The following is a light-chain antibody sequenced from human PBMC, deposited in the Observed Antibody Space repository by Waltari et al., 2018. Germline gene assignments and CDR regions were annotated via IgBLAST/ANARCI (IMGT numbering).Light chain of an antibody. CDR1: LSNIGTHY. Sequence: QSVLTQPPSASGTPGQSVTISCSGSLSNIGTHYVYWYQQLPGTAPKLLIYLTRQRPSGVPDRFSASKAGAAAALAIRGLRFEDEGDYYCATRDEGPTVVFGGGTKVTVL. J-gene: IGLJ2*01. CDR3: ATRDEGPTVV. CDR2: LTR. V-gene: IGLV1-47*01.